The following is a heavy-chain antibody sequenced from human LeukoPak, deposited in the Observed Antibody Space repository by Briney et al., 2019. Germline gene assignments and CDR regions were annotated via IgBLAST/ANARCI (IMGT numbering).Heavy chain of an antibody. CDR3: ARSAYSSIRN. CDR2: INHSGST. V-gene: IGHV4-34*01. D-gene: IGHD6-19*01. J-gene: IGHJ4*02. CDR1: GGSFCGYY. Sequence: LETLSHTCAVYGGSFCGYYWSWIRQPPGKGLEWIGEINHSGSTNYNPSLKSRVTISVDTSKNQFSLKLSSVTAADTAVYYCARSAYSSIRNWGQGTLVTVSS.